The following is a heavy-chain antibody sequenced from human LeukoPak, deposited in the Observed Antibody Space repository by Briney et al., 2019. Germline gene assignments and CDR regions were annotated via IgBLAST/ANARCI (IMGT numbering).Heavy chain of an antibody. J-gene: IGHJ6*03. Sequence: PGGSLRLSCAASGFSFSSSPMSWVRQAPGKGLEWVSVIYSGGSIYYADSVKGRFTISRDNPKNTVYLQMHNLRAEDTAVYYCARVGYSGYDYYYYNYMDVWGKGTTVTVSS. D-gene: IGHD5-12*01. V-gene: IGHV3-53*01. CDR3: ARVGYSGYDYYYYNYMDV. CDR1: GFSFSSSP. CDR2: IYSGGSI.